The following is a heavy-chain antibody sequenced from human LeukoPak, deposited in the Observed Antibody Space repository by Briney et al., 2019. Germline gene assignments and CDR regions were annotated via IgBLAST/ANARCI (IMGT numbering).Heavy chain of an antibody. CDR1: GFTFDDYA. Sequence: PGRSLRLSCAASGFTFDDYAMHWVRQAPGKGLEWVSGISWNSGSIGYADSVKGRFTISRDNAKNSLYLQMNSLRAEDTAVYYCARDPNMDYGSGSFQFDPWGQGTLVTVSS. V-gene: IGHV3-9*01. D-gene: IGHD3-10*01. J-gene: IGHJ5*02. CDR2: ISWNSGSI. CDR3: ARDPNMDYGSGSFQFDP.